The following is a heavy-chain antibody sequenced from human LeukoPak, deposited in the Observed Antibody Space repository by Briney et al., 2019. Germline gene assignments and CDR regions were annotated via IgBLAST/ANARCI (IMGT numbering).Heavy chain of an antibody. CDR2: INNSGGST. CDR3: TTADYYDSSGYYYVRDY. D-gene: IGHD3-22*01. CDR1: GFTFSSYA. Sequence: TGGSLRLSCAASGFTFSSYAMNWVRQAPGKGLAWVSGINNSGGSTYYADSVKGRFTISRDNSKNTLYLQMNSLKTEDTAVYYCTTADYYDSSGYYYVRDYWGQGTLVTVSS. J-gene: IGHJ4*02. V-gene: IGHV3-23*01.